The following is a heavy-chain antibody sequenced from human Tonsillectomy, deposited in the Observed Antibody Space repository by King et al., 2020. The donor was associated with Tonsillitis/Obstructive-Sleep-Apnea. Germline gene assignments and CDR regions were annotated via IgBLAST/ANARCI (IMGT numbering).Heavy chain of an antibody. CDR2: NYYSGST. V-gene: IGHV4-59*01. Sequence: VQLQESGPGLVKPSETLSLTCTVSGGSISSYYWSWIRQPPGKGLEWIGYNYYSGSTNYNPSLKSRVTISVDTSKNQFSLKLSSVTAADTAVYYCARIILEPYDFWSGYYLVDYWGQGTLVTVSS. CDR3: ARIILEPYDFWSGYYLVDY. CDR1: GGSISSYY. J-gene: IGHJ4*02. D-gene: IGHD3-3*01.